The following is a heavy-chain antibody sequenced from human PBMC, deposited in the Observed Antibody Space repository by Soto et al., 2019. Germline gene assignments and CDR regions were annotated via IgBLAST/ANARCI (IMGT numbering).Heavy chain of an antibody. CDR3: VTSLWFGTQPEI. D-gene: IGHD3-10*01. Sequence: QVQLQQWGAGLLKPSETLSLTCAVYGGSFSGYYWTWFRQPPGKGLEWIGEISPSGTTKYIPSHKSRVNISADTSKHHLSLQVTSVPAADAAVYYCVTSLWFGTQPEIWVQRALVTVSS. J-gene: IGHJ4*02. CDR1: GGSFSGYY. V-gene: IGHV4-34*01. CDR2: ISPSGTT.